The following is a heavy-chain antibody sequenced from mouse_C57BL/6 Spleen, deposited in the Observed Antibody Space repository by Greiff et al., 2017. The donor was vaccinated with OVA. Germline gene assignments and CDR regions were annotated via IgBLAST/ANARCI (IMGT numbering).Heavy chain of an antibody. V-gene: IGHV5-16*01. D-gene: IGHD2-4*01. Sequence: EVMLVESEGGLVQPGSSMKLSCTASGFTFSDYYMAWVRQVPEKGLEWVANINHDGSSTYYLDSLKSRFIISRDNAKNILYLQMSSLKSEDTATYYCARGDIYYDYDRAWFAYWGQGTLVTVSA. CDR3: ARGDIYYDYDRAWFAY. J-gene: IGHJ3*01. CDR1: GFTFSDYY. CDR2: INHDGSST.